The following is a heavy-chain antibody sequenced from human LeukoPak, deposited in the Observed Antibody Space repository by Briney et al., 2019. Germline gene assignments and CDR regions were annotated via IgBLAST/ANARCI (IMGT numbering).Heavy chain of an antibody. J-gene: IGHJ4*02. V-gene: IGHV3-30-3*01. Sequence: PGGSLRLSCAASGFTFSSYAMHWVRQAPGKGLEWVAVISYDGSNKYYADSVKGRFTISRDNSKNTLYLQMNSLRAEDTAVYYCAREYSSSKFDYWGQGTLVTVSS. CDR1: GFTFSSYA. D-gene: IGHD6-6*01. CDR3: AREYSSSKFDY. CDR2: ISYDGSNK.